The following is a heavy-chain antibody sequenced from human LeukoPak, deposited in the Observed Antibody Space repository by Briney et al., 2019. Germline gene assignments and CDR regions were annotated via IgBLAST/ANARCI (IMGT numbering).Heavy chain of an antibody. D-gene: IGHD2-21*02. CDR3: AKDPGGDWGFDY. J-gene: IGHJ4*02. CDR2: ISSGTSYI. V-gene: IGHV3-21*01. Sequence: PGGSLRLSCAASGFTFNTYTMNWVRQAPGKGLEWVSSISSGTSYIYYADSVKGRFTISRDNAKNSLYLQMNSLRAEDTAVYYCAKDPGGDWGFDYWGQGTLVTVSS. CDR1: GFTFNTYT.